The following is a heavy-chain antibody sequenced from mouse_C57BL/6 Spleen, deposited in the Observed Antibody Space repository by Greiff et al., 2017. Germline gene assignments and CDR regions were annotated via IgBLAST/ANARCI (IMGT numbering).Heavy chain of an antibody. J-gene: IGHJ3*01. CDR2: FYPGSGSI. Sequence: QVQLQQSGAELVKPGASVKLSCKASGYTFTESTIHWVKQRSGQGLEWIGWFYPGSGSIKYNEKFKDKATLTADKSSSTAYMELSRLTSDDTAVYFCATREDRYYGTQAWFAYWGQGTLVTVSA. D-gene: IGHD1-1*01. CDR1: GYTFTEST. V-gene: IGHV1-62-2*01. CDR3: ATREDRYYGTQAWFAY.